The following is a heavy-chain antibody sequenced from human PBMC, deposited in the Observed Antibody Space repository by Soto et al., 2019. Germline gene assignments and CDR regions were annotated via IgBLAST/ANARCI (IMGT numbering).Heavy chain of an antibody. V-gene: IGHV3-15*01. CDR2: IKSKTDGGTT. Sequence: GGSLRLSCAASGFTFSNAWMSWVRQAPGKGLEWVGRIKSKTDGGTTDYAAPVKGRFTISRDDSKNTLYLQMNSLKTEDTAVYYCTTVTHRGYDFWSGYYCDYWGQGTLVTVSS. CDR1: GFTFSNAW. CDR3: TTVTHRGYDFWSGYYCDY. D-gene: IGHD3-3*01. J-gene: IGHJ4*02.